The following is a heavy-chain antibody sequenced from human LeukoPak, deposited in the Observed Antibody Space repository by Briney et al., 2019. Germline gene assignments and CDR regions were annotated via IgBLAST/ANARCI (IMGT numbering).Heavy chain of an antibody. Sequence: PSETLSLTCTVSGGSMTSYFWSWTRQPPGKGLEWIGYVYHSGSTSYNPSLKSRVSISEDTSKNQFSLKLSSVTAADTAVYYCARANPNWNPPDYWGQGTLVTVSS. CDR1: GGSMTSYF. CDR2: VYHSGST. CDR3: ARANPNWNPPDY. D-gene: IGHD1-1*01. V-gene: IGHV4-59*08. J-gene: IGHJ4*02.